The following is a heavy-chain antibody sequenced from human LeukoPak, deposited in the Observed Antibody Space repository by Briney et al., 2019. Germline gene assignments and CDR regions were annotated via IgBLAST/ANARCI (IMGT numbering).Heavy chain of an antibody. D-gene: IGHD6-19*01. J-gene: IGHJ4*02. Sequence: SETLSLTCTVSGGSISSSSYYWGWIRQPPGKGLEWIGSIYYSGSTYYNPSLKSRVTISVDTSKNQFSLKLSSVTAADTAVYYCARWYSSGWAFDYWGQGTLVTVSS. CDR2: IYYSGST. CDR1: GGSISSSSYY. V-gene: IGHV4-39*07. CDR3: ARWYSSGWAFDY.